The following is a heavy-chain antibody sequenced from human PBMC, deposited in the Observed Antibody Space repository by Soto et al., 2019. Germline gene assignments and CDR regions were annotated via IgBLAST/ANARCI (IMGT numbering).Heavy chain of an antibody. D-gene: IGHD3-10*01. Sequence: LRLSCAASGFTFSSYSMNWVRQAPGKGLEWVSSISSSSSYIYYADSVKGRFTISRDNAKNSLYLQMNSLRAEDTAVYYCARDGRPVWFGEHLTNYYYYGMDVWGQGTTVTVSS. CDR3: ARDGRPVWFGEHLTNYYYYGMDV. CDR1: GFTFSSYS. V-gene: IGHV3-21*01. J-gene: IGHJ6*02. CDR2: ISSSSSYI.